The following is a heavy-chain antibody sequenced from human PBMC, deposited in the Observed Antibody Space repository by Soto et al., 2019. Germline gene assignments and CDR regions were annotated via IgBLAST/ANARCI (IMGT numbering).Heavy chain of an antibody. CDR2: IIPIFGTA. J-gene: IGHJ4*02. D-gene: IGHD1-26*01. CDR3: ARDGGRHSGGIDS. V-gene: IGHV1-69*01. Sequence: QVQLVQSGAEVKKPGSSVKVSCKASGGTFSSYSINWVRRAPGQGLEWMGEIIPIFGTANYAQKFQGRGTMTAHESTSTAYMELSSLRSEDTAVYYCARDGGRHSGGIDSWGQGTLVTVSS. CDR1: GGTFSSYS.